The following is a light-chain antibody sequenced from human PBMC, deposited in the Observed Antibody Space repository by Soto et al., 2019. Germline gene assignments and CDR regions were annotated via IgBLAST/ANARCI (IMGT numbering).Light chain of an antibody. J-gene: IGKJ1*01. CDR2: GAS. CDR1: QSVSNNY. V-gene: IGKV3-20*01. Sequence: DIGLTQSPGPLSLSPGERATLSCMASQSVSNNYLAWYQQKPGQAPRLLIYGASNRATGIPDRFSGSGSGTDFTLTISRLEPEDFAVYYCQQYGSSGTLGQGTKVDIK. CDR3: QQYGSSGT.